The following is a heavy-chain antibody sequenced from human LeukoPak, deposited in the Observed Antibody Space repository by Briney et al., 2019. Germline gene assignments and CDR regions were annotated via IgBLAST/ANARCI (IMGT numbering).Heavy chain of an antibody. V-gene: IGHV3-30-3*01. J-gene: IGHJ4*02. CDR2: ISYDGSNK. Sequence: PGGSLRLSCAASGFTFSSYAMHWVRQAPGKGLEWVAVISYDGSNKYYADSVKGRFTISRDNSKNTPYLQMNSLRAEDTAVYYCANVVVPAATRLYSTPTAGYYFDYWGQGTLVTVSS. CDR1: GFTFSSYA. D-gene: IGHD2-2*01. CDR3: ANVVVPAATRLYSTPTAGYYFDY.